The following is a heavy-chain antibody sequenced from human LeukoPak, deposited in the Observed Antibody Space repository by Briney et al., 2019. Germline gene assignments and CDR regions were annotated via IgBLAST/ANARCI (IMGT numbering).Heavy chain of an antibody. CDR1: GFTFSNAW. CDR3: TTEGAGDTATWY. D-gene: IGHD5-18*01. J-gene: IGHJ4*02. CDR2: IKSKTDGGTT. V-gene: IGHV3-15*01. Sequence: GGSLRLSCAASGFTFSNAWMSWVRQAPGKGLEWVGRIKSKTDGGTTDYAAPVKGRFTISRDDSKDTLYLQMNSLKTEDTAVYYCTTEGAGDTATWYWGQGTLVTVSS.